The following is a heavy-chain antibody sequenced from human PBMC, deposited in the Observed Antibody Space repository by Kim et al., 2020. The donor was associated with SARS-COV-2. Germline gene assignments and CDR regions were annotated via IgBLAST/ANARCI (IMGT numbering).Heavy chain of an antibody. Sequence: GGSLRLSCAASGFTVSSNYMSWVRQAPGKGLEWVSVIYSGGSTYYADSVKGRFTISRHNSKNTLYLQMNSLRAEDTAVYYCASTAYCGGDCYSNYPDYWGQGTLVTASS. J-gene: IGHJ4*02. D-gene: IGHD2-21*02. CDR3: ASTAYCGGDCYSNYPDY. CDR2: IYSGGST. V-gene: IGHV3-53*04. CDR1: GFTVSSNY.